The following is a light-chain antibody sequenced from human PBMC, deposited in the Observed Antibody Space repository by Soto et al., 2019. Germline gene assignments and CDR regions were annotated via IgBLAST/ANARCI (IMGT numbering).Light chain of an antibody. V-gene: IGLV2-14*01. Sequence: QSALAQPASVSGSPGQSITISCTGTSSDIGGHNFVSWYQQHPGRAPKLMIYEVSNRPSGVSNRFSGSKSGNTASLTISGLQAEVEADYYCYSYITTCYYTRVFGTGTKGTGL. CDR2: EVS. CDR3: YSYITTCYYTRV. CDR1: SSDIGGHNF. J-gene: IGLJ1*01.